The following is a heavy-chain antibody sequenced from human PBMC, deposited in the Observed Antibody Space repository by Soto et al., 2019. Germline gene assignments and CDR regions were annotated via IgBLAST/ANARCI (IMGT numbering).Heavy chain of an antibody. CDR1: EVSHRDYF. V-gene: IGHV3-11*01. D-gene: IGHD2-2*01. Sequence: QVQLVESGGGLVKPGESLRLSCEVSEVSHRDYFMTRVRQAPGKGLEWLAYISRSSQDISYADSVKGRFTVSRDNAKNSVFLQMSSLRGDDTGVYYCARGPVLPGPVSSYYYMGVWGKGTTVTVSS. J-gene: IGHJ6*03. CDR3: ARGPVLPGPVSSYYYMGV. CDR2: ISRSSQDI.